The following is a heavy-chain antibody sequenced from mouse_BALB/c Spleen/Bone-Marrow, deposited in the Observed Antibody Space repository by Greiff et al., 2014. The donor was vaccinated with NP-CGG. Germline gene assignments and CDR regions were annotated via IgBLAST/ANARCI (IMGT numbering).Heavy chain of an antibody. D-gene: IGHD6-2*01. CDR3: ARGGSLPGGFAY. Sequence: DVMLVESGGGLVQPGGSRKLSCAASGFTFNNFGMHWVRQAPEKGLEWVAYISSGSNTIYYADTVKGRFTISRDNPKNTLFLQMTSLRSEDTAKYYCARGGSLPGGFAYWGQGTLVTVSA. CDR2: ISSGSNTI. J-gene: IGHJ3*01. V-gene: IGHV5-17*02. CDR1: GFTFNNFG.